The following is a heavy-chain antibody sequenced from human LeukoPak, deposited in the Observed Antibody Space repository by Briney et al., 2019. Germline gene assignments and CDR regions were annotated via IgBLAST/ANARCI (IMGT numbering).Heavy chain of an antibody. V-gene: IGHV4-38-2*01. CDR2: IYHSGST. CDR1: GESVSGYF. CDR3: ARQTLADDIDY. Sequence: SETLSLTCAVYGESVSGYFWSWIRQPPGKGLEWIGSIYHSGSTYYNPSLKSRVTISVDTSKNQFSLKLSSVTAADTAVYYCARQTLADDIDYWGQGTLVTVSS. D-gene: IGHD6-19*01. J-gene: IGHJ4*02.